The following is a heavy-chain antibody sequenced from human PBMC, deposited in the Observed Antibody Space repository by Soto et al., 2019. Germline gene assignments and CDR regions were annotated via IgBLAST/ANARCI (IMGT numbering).Heavy chain of an antibody. V-gene: IGHV1-69*04. CDR3: ARDYFLASSPGSFDY. CDR2: IIPILGIA. Sequence: SVKVSCKASGGTFSSYTISWVRQAPGQGLEWMGRIIPILGIANYAQKFQGRVTITADKSTSTAYMELSSLRSEDTAVYYCARDYFLASSPGSFDYWGQGTLVTVSS. D-gene: IGHD3-3*01. CDR1: GGTFSSYT. J-gene: IGHJ4*02.